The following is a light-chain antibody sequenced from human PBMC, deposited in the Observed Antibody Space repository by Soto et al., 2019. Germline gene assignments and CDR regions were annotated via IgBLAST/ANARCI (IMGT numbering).Light chain of an antibody. CDR3: QQRSNWPLT. V-gene: IGKV3-11*01. J-gene: IGKJ4*01. CDR1: QSVSSY. Sequence: EIVLTQSPATLSLSPGERATLSCRASQSVSSYLAWYQQKPGQAPRLLIYDASNRATGIPARFSGSGYGTDFTLTLSSLEPEDFAVYYCQQRSNWPLTFGGGTKVEIK. CDR2: DAS.